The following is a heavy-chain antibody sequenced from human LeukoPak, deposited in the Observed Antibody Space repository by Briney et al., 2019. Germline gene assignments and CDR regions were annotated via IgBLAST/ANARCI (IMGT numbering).Heavy chain of an antibody. CDR2: INHSGST. Sequence: SETLSLTCAVYGGSFSGYYWSWIRQPPGKGLEWIGEINHSGSTNYNPSLKSRVTISVDTSKNQFSLKLTSVTAADTAVYYCARRRYTSGYLDYWGQGTLVTVSS. CDR3: ARRRYTSGYLDY. V-gene: IGHV4-34*01. D-gene: IGHD3-22*01. CDR1: GGSFSGYY. J-gene: IGHJ4*02.